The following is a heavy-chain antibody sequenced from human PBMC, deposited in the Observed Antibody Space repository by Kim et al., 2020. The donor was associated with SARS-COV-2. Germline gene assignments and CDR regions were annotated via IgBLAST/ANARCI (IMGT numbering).Heavy chain of an antibody. J-gene: IGHJ4*02. D-gene: IGHD2-2*01. CDR2: NK. Sequence: NKYYADTVKGRFTNSRNNSKHTLYLQMNSLRAEDTSVYYCAKAVPAAMAYWGQGTLVTVSS. V-gene: IGHV3-30*02. CDR3: AKAVPAAMAY.